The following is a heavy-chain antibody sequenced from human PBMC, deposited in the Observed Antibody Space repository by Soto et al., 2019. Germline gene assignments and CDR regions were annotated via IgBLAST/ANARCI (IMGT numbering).Heavy chain of an antibody. D-gene: IGHD1-26*01. J-gene: IGHJ4*02. CDR3: ARRVVGAIKGFDY. CDR2: IYYSGST. CDR1: GGSISSSNYY. V-gene: IGHV4-39*01. Sequence: QLQLQESGPGLVKPSETLSLTCTVSGGSISSSNYYWGWIRQAPGKGLEWIGNIYYSGSTYYNPSLKSRVTVSVDTSKNQFSLKLSCVTAADTAVYYCARRVVGAIKGFDYWGQGTLVTVSS.